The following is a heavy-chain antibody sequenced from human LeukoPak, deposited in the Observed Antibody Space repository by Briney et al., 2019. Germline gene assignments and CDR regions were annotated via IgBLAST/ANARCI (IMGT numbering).Heavy chain of an antibody. J-gene: IGHJ3*02. Sequence: GGSLRLSCAASGFTFSSYAMHWVRQAPGKGLEWVAVISYDGSNKYYADSVKGRFTISRDNSKNTLYPQMNSLRAEDTAVYYCAKDFRSLVVQRAFDIWGQGTMVTVSS. V-gene: IGHV3-30-3*01. CDR1: GFTFSSYA. D-gene: IGHD2-8*02. CDR3: AKDFRSLVVQRAFDI. CDR2: ISYDGSNK.